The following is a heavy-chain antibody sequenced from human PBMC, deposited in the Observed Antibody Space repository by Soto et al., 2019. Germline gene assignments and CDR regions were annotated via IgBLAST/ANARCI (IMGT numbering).Heavy chain of an antibody. CDR3: AREPPNLDYYYYGMDV. J-gene: IGHJ6*02. V-gene: IGHV3-33*08. Sequence: PGGSLRLSCAASGFTFSSYGMHWVRQAPGKGLEWVAVIWYDGSNKYYADSVKGRFTISRDNSKNTLYLQMNSLRAEDTAVYYCAREPPNLDYYYYGMDVWGQGTTVTVSS. CDR1: GFTFSSYG. CDR2: IWYDGSNK.